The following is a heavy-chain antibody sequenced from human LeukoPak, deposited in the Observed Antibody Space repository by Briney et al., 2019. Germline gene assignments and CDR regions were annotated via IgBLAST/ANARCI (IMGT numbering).Heavy chain of an antibody. J-gene: IGHJ4*02. Sequence: GGSLRLSCAASGFTFSNAWMSWVRQAPGKGLEWVGRIKSKTDGGTTDYAALVKGRFTISRDDSKNTLYLQMNSLKTEDTAVYYCTTGQLGYCSGGSCYHSDYWGQGTLVTVSS. V-gene: IGHV3-15*01. CDR3: TTGQLGYCSGGSCYHSDY. D-gene: IGHD2-15*01. CDR2: IKSKTDGGTT. CDR1: GFTFSNAW.